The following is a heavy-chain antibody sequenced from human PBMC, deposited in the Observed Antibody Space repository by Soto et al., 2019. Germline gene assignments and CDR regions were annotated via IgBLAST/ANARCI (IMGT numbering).Heavy chain of an antibody. CDR3: ARIKNYGVLFIIDY. CDR2: IYYSGST. D-gene: IGHD4-17*01. CDR1: GGSISSGGYY. V-gene: IGHV4-31*03. J-gene: IGHJ4*02. Sequence: PSETLSLTCTVSGGSISSGGYYWGWIRQHPGKGLEWIGYIYYSGSTCYNPSLKSRVTISVDTSKNQFSLKLSSVTAADTAVYYCARIKNYGVLFIIDYWGQGTLVTVSS.